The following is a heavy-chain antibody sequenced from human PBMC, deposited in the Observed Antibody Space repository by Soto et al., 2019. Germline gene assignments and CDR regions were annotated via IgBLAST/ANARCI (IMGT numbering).Heavy chain of an antibody. Sequence: SETLSLTCAVYGGSFSGYYWSWIRQPPGKGLEWIGEINHSGSTNYNPSLKSRVTISVDTSKNQFSLKLSSVTAADTAVYYCARIWEARRGNSVAIDYWGQGTLVTVSS. CDR2: INHSGST. CDR1: GGSFSGYY. D-gene: IGHD4-4*01. CDR3: ARIWEARRGNSVAIDY. J-gene: IGHJ4*02. V-gene: IGHV4-34*01.